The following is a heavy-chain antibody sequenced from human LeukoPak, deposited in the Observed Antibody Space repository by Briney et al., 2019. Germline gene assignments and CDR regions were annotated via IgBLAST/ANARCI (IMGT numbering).Heavy chain of an antibody. CDR1: GFTFDDYA. V-gene: IGHV3-9*01. D-gene: IGHD1-26*01. CDR3: ARDPYNGSYGDDYYYYMDV. CDR2: ISWNSGSI. J-gene: IGHJ6*03. Sequence: GGSLRLSCAASGFTFDDYAMHWVRQAPGKGLEWVSGISWNSGSIGYADSVKGRFTISRDNAKNSLSLQMNSLRAEDTAVYYCARDPYNGSYGDDYYYYMDVWGKGTTVTISS.